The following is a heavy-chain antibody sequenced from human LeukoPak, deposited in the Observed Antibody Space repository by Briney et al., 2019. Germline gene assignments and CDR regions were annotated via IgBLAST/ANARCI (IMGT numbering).Heavy chain of an antibody. CDR1: GYTFNTYG. D-gene: IGHD2-15*01. CDR2: INPNSGGT. J-gene: IGHJ4*02. V-gene: IGHV1-2*02. CDR3: APRVVGSAPFDY. Sequence: ASVKVSCKASGYTFNTYGVNWVRQAPGQGLEWMGWINPNSGGTNYAQKFQGRVTMTRDTSISTAYMELSRLRSDDTAVYYCAPRVVGSAPFDYWGQGTLVTVSS.